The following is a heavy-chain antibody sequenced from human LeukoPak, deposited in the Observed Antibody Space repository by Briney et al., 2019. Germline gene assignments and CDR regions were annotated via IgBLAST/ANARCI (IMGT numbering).Heavy chain of an antibody. CDR3: ARSPTVTTVVP. CDR1: GFTFSTYS. V-gene: IGHV3-21*01. CDR2: ISSSSSYI. J-gene: IGHJ5*02. D-gene: IGHD4-17*01. Sequence: GGSLRLSCAASGFTFSTYSMNWVRQAPGKGLEWVSSISSSSSYIYYADSVKGRFTISRDNAKNSLYLQMNSLRAEDTAVYYCARSPTVTTVVPWGQGTLVTVSS.